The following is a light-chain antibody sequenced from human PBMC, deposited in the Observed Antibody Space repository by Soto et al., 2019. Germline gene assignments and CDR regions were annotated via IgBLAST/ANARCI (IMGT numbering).Light chain of an antibody. CDR3: QTWDTSLRV. CDR1: SGHSNYV. J-gene: IGLJ2*01. V-gene: IGLV4-69*01. CDR2: LNSDGSH. Sequence: QLVLTQSPSASASLGASVKLTCTLSSGHSNYVIAWHQQQPEKGPRYLMKLNSDGSHSKGDGIPDRFSGSSSGAERYLTISSLQSEDEDDYYCQTWDTSLRVFGGGTKLTVL.